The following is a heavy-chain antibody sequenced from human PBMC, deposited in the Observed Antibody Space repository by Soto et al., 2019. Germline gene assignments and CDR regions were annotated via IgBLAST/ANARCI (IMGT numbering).Heavy chain of an antibody. CDR3: AREGDDRGYWYFDY. CDR1: GGTFSSYA. Sequence: SVKVSCKASGGTFSSYAFSWVRQAPGQGLEWMGGIIPMFEKTNYAQKFQGRVTITADKSTSTAYMELSSLRSDDTAVYYCAREGDDRGYWYFDYWGQGNLVTV. V-gene: IGHV1-69*06. D-gene: IGHD2-21*02. CDR2: IIPMFEKT. J-gene: IGHJ4*02.